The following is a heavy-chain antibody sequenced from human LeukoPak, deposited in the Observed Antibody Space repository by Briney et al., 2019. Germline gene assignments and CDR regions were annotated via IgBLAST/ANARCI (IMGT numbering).Heavy chain of an antibody. Sequence: PSETLSLTSALHGGSFRVYYWCWIPQPPRKGLEWIGEINQWGTNNYNPASEDRVIISVDTSKNQFSLKLSSVTAADTAVYYCARDRQYYYDSSGYYDAYDIWGQGTMVTVSS. J-gene: IGHJ3*02. V-gene: IGHV4-34*01. CDR3: ARDRQYYYDSSGYYDAYDI. CDR1: GGSFRVYY. D-gene: IGHD3-22*01. CDR2: INQWGTN.